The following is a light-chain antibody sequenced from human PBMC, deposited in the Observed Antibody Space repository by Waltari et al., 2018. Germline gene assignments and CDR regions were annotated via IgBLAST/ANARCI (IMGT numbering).Light chain of an antibody. CDR2: EVS. J-gene: IGLJ2*01. Sequence: PLTQPASVSGSPGQSITIYCPGASRDGGGYNYVSWYQQHPGKAPKLMIYEVSHRPSGVSNRFSGSKSGNTASLTISGLQAEDEADYYCSSYTSSSTLFGGGTKLTVL. V-gene: IGLV2-14*01. CDR1: SRDGGGYNY. CDR3: SSYTSSSTL.